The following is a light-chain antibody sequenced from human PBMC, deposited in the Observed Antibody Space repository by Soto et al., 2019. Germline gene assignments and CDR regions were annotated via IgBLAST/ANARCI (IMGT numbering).Light chain of an antibody. V-gene: IGKV2-28*01. Sequence: EIVMTQSPPSLTVTPGEPASISCRSSQRLLHSNGNNFLDWYLQKPGQSPQLLIYLGFNRASGVPDRVSGSGAGTDFTLKISRVEAEDVGVYYCMQALQTPYTFGKGTKVDIK. CDR2: LGF. J-gene: IGKJ2*01. CDR3: MQALQTPYT. CDR1: QRLLHSNGNNF.